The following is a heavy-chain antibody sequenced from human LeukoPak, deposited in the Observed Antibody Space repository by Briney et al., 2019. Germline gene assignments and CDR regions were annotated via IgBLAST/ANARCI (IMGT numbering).Heavy chain of an antibody. J-gene: IGHJ4*02. CDR2: ISYDGSNK. V-gene: IGHV3-30*18. CDR3: AKLPFYCSTTSCYAFDY. CDR1: GFTFSNYG. D-gene: IGHD2-2*01. Sequence: GGSLRLSCAASGFTFSNYGMHWVRQAPGKGLEWVALISYDGSNKYYADSAKGRFTISRDNSKNTLSLQMNSLRAEDTAVYYCAKLPFYCSTTSCYAFDYWGQGTLVTVSS.